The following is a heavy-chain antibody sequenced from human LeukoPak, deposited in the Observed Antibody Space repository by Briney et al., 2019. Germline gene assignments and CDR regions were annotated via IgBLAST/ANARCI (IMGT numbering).Heavy chain of an antibody. Sequence: PSETLSLTCTVSGGSISSYYWSWIRQPAGKGLEWIGRIYTSGSTNYNPSLKSRVTISVDTSKNQFSLKLSSVTAADTAVHYCARETMVRGYYYYGKDVWGQGTTVTVSS. CDR3: ARETMVRGYYYYGKDV. D-gene: IGHD3-10*01. J-gene: IGHJ6*02. CDR1: GGSISSYY. CDR2: IYTSGST. V-gene: IGHV4-4*07.